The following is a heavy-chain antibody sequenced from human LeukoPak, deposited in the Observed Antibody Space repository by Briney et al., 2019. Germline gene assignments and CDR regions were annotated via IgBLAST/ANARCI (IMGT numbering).Heavy chain of an antibody. CDR2: IKEDGSEK. V-gene: IGHV3-7*01. D-gene: IGHD3-10*01. CDR3: TKTAHYGSGSYAGYYYYMDV. CDR1: GFTFSAYW. Sequence: PGGSLRLSCTASGFTFSAYWMTWVRQTPGKGLEWVANIKEDGSEKGYADSVKGRFTIFRDSAKNSLYLQMNSLRVDDTAMYYCTKTAHYGSGSYAGYYYYMDVWGKGTTVTVSS. J-gene: IGHJ6*03.